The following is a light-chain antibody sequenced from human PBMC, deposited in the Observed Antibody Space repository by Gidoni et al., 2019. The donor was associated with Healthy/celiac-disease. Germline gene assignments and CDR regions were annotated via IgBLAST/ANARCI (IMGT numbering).Light chain of an antibody. Sequence: DIQMTQSPSSLSASVGDRVTITCQASQDISNYLNWDQQKPRKAPKLLIYDASNLETGGPSRFSGSGSGTDFTFTISSLQPEDIATYYCQQYDNLPLTFGGGTKVEIK. CDR1: QDISNY. J-gene: IGKJ4*01. V-gene: IGKV1-33*01. CDR3: QQYDNLPLT. CDR2: DAS.